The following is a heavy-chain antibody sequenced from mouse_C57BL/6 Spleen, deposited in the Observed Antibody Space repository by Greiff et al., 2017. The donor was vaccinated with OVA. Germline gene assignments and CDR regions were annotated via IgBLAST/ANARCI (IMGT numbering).Heavy chain of an antibody. CDR2: IDPSDSET. V-gene: IGHV1-52*01. J-gene: IGHJ1*03. CDR1: GYTFTSYW. D-gene: IGHD1-1*01. Sequence: VQLQQPGAELVRPGSSVKLSCQASGYTFTSYWMHWVKQRPIQGLEWIGNIDPSDSETHYNQKFKDKATLTVDKSSSTAYMQLSSLTSEDSAVYYCARSDYYGSSYWYFDVWGTGTTVTVSS. CDR3: ARSDYYGSSYWYFDV.